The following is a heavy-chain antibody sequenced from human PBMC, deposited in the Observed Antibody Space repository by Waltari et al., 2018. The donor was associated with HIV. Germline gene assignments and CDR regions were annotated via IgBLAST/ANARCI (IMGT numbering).Heavy chain of an antibody. D-gene: IGHD3-9*01. V-gene: IGHV4-59*08. J-gene: IGHJ4*02. CDR2: IYYTGRI. Sequence: QLQESGPGLVKPLETLSLTCSVTGAGITDDYWTWIRQPPGKGLEWICTIYYTGRIKYSPSLKSRLTLSVDRSANNLSLRLKSVTAADTAVYYCTRSLHILAGSSQGDLAYWGQGILVAVSS. CDR1: GAGITDDY. CDR3: TRSLHILAGSSQGDLAY.